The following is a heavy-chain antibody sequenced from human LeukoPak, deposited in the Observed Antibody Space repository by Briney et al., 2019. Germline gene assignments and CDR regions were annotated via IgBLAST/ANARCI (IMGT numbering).Heavy chain of an antibody. V-gene: IGHV1-8*02. CDR1: GYTFTGYY. CDR2: MNPNSGNT. Sequence: ASVKVSCKASGYTFTGYYMHWVRQAPGQGLEWMGWMNPNSGNTGYAQKFQGRVTMTRNTSISTAYMELSSLRSEDTAVYYCARGAADYDILTGSNWFDPWGQGTLVTVSS. J-gene: IGHJ5*02. CDR3: ARGAADYDILTGSNWFDP. D-gene: IGHD3-9*01.